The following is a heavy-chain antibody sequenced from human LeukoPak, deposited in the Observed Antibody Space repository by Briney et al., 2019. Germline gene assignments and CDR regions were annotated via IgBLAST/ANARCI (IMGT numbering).Heavy chain of an antibody. CDR3: ARSEVNSSGYWVILY. D-gene: IGHD3-22*01. CDR1: GGSLSGSH. J-gene: IGHJ4*02. Sequence: SETLSPTCDVDGGSLSGSHWSWIRQSPRKRLEWIGEINHRGDANYNPSLQTRVDISVDMSKNQFSLKMNSVTAADTAVYYCARSEVNSSGYWVILYWGQGALVTVSS. CDR2: INHRGDA. V-gene: IGHV4-34*01.